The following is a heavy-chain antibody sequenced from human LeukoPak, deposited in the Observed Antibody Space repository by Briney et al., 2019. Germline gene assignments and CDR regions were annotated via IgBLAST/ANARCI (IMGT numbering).Heavy chain of an antibody. J-gene: IGHJ4*02. CDR3: AREYSSAWYAFDY. CDR1: GGSISSGGYY. Sequence: SETLSLTCTVSGGSISSGGYYWSWIRQHPGKGLEWIGYIYYSGSTYYNPSLKSRVTISVDTSKSQFSLKLRSVTAADTAVYYCAREYSSAWYAFDYWGQGTLVTVSS. CDR2: IYYSGST. V-gene: IGHV4-31*03. D-gene: IGHD6-19*01.